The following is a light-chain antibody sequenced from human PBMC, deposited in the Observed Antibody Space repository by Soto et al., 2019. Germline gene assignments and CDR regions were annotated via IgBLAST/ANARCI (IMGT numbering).Light chain of an antibody. CDR2: DAS. CDR3: QQYNSYSGT. Sequence: DIQMTQPPSTLSASVGDRVTITCRASQGISSWWAWYQQKPGKAPKLLIYDASSLESGVPSRFSGSGSGTEFTLTISSLQPDDFATYYCQQYNSYSGTFGQGTKVEIK. V-gene: IGKV1-5*01. CDR1: QGISSW. J-gene: IGKJ1*01.